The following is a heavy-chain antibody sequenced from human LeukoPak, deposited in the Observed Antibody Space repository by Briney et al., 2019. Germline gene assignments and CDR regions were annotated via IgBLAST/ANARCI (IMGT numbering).Heavy chain of an antibody. CDR1: GFTFSSYA. D-gene: IGHD3-22*01. J-gene: IGHJ3*02. CDR3: ARVQDAMIVVDAFDI. Sequence: PGGSLRLSCAASGFTFSSYAMHWVRQAPGKGLEWVAVISYDGSNKYYADSVKGRFTISRDNSKNTLYLRMNSLRAEDTAVYYCARVQDAMIVVDAFDIWGQGTMVTVSS. V-gene: IGHV3-30*04. CDR2: ISYDGSNK.